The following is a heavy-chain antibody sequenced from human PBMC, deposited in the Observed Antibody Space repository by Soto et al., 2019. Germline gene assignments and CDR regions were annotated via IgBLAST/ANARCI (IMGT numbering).Heavy chain of an antibody. V-gene: IGHV2-5*01. CDR2: IYWNDDK. CDR3: AHSYGHFDY. D-gene: IGHD4-17*01. J-gene: IGHJ4*02. Sequence: WVRQPPGKALEWLALIYWNDDKRYSPSLKSRLTITKDTSKNQVVLIMINMDPVDTATYYCAHSYGHFDYWGQGILVTVSS.